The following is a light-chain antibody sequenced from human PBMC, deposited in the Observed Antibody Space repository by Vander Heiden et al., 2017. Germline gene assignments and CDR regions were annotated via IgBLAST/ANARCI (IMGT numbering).Light chain of an antibody. J-gene: IGKJ4*02. CDR1: EIDLWSSNNKNY. CDR3: QQYYSTPRT. V-gene: IGKV4-1*01. CDR2: WAS. Sequence: SGTTHPPHSLGVYEGETAPIDCKYSEIDLWSSNNKNYLAWYQQKPGQPPKLLMYWASTLESGVPDRFSGSGSGTDYTLTISSLQAEDVAVYYCQQYYSTPRTFGGGTKVEIK.